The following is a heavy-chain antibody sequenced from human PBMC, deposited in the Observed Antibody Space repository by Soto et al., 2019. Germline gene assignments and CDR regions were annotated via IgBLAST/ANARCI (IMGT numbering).Heavy chain of an antibody. D-gene: IGHD2-2*01. V-gene: IGHV3-23*01. J-gene: IGHJ4*02. Sequence: GGSLRLSCAASGFTFSSYAMSWVRQAPGKGLEWVSAISGSGGSTYYADSVKGRFTISRDNSKNTLYLQMNSLRAEDTAVYYCAKAGHCSSTSCYPHAVDYWGQGTLVTVSS. CDR1: GFTFSSYA. CDR3: AKAGHCSSTSCYPHAVDY. CDR2: ISGSGGST.